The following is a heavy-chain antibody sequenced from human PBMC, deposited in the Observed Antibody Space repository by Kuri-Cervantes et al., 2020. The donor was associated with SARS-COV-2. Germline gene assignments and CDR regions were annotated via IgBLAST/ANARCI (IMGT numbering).Heavy chain of an antibody. CDR3: ARHEPSILAPPVCIDY. V-gene: IGHV4-34*01. CDR2: IYYSGST. D-gene: IGHD3-9*01. J-gene: IGHJ4*02. Sequence: SETLSLTCAVYGGSFRGYYWSWIRQPPGKGLEWIGSIYYSGSTYYNPSLKSRVTISVDTSKNQFSLKLCSVTAADTAVYYCARHEPSILAPPVCIDYWGQGTLVTVSS. CDR1: GGSFRGYY.